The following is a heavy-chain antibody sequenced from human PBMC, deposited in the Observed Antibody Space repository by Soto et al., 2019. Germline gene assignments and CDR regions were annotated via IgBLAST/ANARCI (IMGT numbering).Heavy chain of an antibody. J-gene: IGHJ4*02. CDR1: GFNFNTFA. D-gene: IGHD3-3*01. CDR2: ISGGGSTT. CDR3: AKLDFWSSTPDDH. V-gene: IGHV3-23*01. Sequence: DVELLESGGGLVQPGGSLRLSCAAAGFNFNTFAMTWVRQAPGKGLEWVSYISGGGSTTYYADSVKGRFAISRDNFKNTLYLQMNNLGAEDMAIYYCAKLDFWSSTPDDHWGQGTLVTVSS.